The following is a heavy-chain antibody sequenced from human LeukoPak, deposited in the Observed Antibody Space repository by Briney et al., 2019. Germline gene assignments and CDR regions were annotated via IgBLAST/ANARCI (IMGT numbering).Heavy chain of an antibody. CDR3: ARHPYSWGFDS. D-gene: IGHD3-16*02. CDR1: GFSFSNYW. J-gene: IGHJ4*02. V-gene: IGHV3-7*01. Sequence: PGGSLRLSCATSGFSFSNYWMNWVRQAPGKGLEWVASIRPDGAEKYYVDSVKGRFTISRDNAKNSLYLQMNSLRAEDTAVYYCARHPYSWGFDSWGQGTLVTVSS. CDR2: IRPDGAEK.